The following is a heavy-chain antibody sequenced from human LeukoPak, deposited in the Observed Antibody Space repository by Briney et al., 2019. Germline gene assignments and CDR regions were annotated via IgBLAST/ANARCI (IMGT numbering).Heavy chain of an antibody. V-gene: IGHV1-46*01. CDR2: INPTGDKT. J-gene: IGHJ4*02. D-gene: IGHD5-12*01. CDR1: GYTFTDHY. CDR3: ARGGVARYFDY. Sequence: ASVKVSCKASGYTFTDHYMHWVRQAPGQGLEWMGLINPTGDKTWYAQKFQGRVTLTRDMSTTTDYMELSSLTSEDTAVYYCARGGVARYFDYWGQGTLVTVSS.